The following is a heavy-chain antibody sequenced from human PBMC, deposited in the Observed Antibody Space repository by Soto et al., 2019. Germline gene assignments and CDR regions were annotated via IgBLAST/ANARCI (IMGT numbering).Heavy chain of an antibody. V-gene: IGHV1-3*01. Sequence: QVQLVQSGAEVKKPGASVKVSCKASGYTFSSYALHWVRQAPGKRLEWMGWINAGNGNTKYSQKFQVRVTFTRDTSASTAYMELSSLRSEETAVYYCASPSYGSGSYYWGQGTLVTVSS. CDR1: GYTFSSYA. D-gene: IGHD3-10*01. CDR2: INAGNGNT. CDR3: ASPSYGSGSYY. J-gene: IGHJ4*02.